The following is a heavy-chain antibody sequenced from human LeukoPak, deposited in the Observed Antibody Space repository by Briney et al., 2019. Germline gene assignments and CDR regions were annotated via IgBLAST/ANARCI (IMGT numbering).Heavy chain of an antibody. CDR3: AKVTSGY. V-gene: IGHV3-53*01. CDR2: IYSDGSI. CDR1: GFTVSSNY. J-gene: IGHJ4*02. D-gene: IGHD3-10*01. Sequence: GGSLRLSCAASGFTVSSNYMSWLRQAPGKGLEWVSVIYSDGSIYYADSVNGRFTISRDNSRNTLYLQMNNLRVEDTALYYCAKVTSGYWGQGTLVTVSS.